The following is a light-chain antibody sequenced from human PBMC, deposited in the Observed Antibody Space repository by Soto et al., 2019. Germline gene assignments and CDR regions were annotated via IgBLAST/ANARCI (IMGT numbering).Light chain of an antibody. Sequence: DIQMTQSPSSLAASIRDRVTITCRASQGISKYLAWYQQKPGKVPRLLIYAASTLQSGVPSRFSGSGSGTDFTLTISSLQPEDVATYYCQKYNSAPLTFGGGTKVEIK. CDR2: AAS. CDR3: QKYNSAPLT. V-gene: IGKV1-27*01. CDR1: QGISKY. J-gene: IGKJ4*01.